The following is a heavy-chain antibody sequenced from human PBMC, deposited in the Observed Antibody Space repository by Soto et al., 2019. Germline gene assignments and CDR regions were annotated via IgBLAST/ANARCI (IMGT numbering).Heavy chain of an antibody. V-gene: IGHV4-59*01. CDR2: IYYSGST. D-gene: IGHD3-10*01. Sequence: QVQLQESGPGLVKPSETLSLTCTVSGGSISSYYWSWIRQPPGKGLERIGYIYYSGSTNYNPSLKSRVTTSVGPSKSQFSLKLSPVAAADTAVYYCARDSRCLWFGVLLYDAFDLWGQGTMVTVSS. CDR3: ARDSRCLWFGVLLYDAFDL. J-gene: IGHJ3*01. CDR1: GGSISSYY.